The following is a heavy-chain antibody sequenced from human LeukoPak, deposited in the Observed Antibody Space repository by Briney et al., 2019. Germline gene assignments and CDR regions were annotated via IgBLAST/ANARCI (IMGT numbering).Heavy chain of an antibody. CDR3: ARVLGGYSGYDFIDY. Sequence: GGSLRLSCVGSGFTFSSYWMSWVRQAPGKGLEWVAYIKKDGNEKHYVDSVKGRFTISRDNAKNSLYLQMNSLRSDDTAVYYCARVLGGYSGYDFIDYWGQGTLVTVSS. CDR2: IKKDGNEK. D-gene: IGHD5-12*01. J-gene: IGHJ4*02. V-gene: IGHV3-7*03. CDR1: GFTFSSYW.